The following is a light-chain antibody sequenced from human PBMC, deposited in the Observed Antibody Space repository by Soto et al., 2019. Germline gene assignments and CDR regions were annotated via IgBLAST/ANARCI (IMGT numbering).Light chain of an antibody. CDR2: AAS. CDR3: QQYQSWPHS. V-gene: IGKV3-15*01. J-gene: IGKJ2*03. Sequence: EIVLTQSPATLSVSPGERATFSCRASQTVTTNLAWYQQKPGQVPRLLIYAASTRATGIPVRFSGSGFGTDFTLSISSLQSDDFAVYHCQQYQSWPHSFGQGTKLEIK. CDR1: QTVTTN.